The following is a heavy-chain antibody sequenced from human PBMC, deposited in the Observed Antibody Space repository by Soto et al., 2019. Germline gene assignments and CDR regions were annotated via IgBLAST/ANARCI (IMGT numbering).Heavy chain of an antibody. Sequence: EVQLLESGGGLVQPGGSLRLSCAASGFTFSSYVMSWVRQAPGKGLEWVSAISGSGGNTYYADSVKGRFTISRDNSKNTLFLKMNSLRAEDTALYFCAKEMGDYYDSSGSWFAPWGQGTLVTVSS. CDR2: ISGSGGNT. J-gene: IGHJ5*02. CDR3: AKEMGDYYDSSGSWFAP. D-gene: IGHD3-22*01. CDR1: GFTFSSYV. V-gene: IGHV3-23*01.